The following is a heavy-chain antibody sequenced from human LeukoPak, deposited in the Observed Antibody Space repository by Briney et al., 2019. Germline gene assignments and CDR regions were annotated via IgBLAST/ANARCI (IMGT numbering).Heavy chain of an antibody. CDR1: GFIFSSYA. Sequence: PGGSLRLSCAASGFIFSSYAMSWVRQAPGKGLEWVSVIYSGGSTYYADSVKGRFTISRDNSKNTLYLQMNSLRAEDTAVYYCARDRYSSGWFDYWGQGTLVTVSS. D-gene: IGHD6-19*01. V-gene: IGHV3-53*01. CDR3: ARDRYSSGWFDY. J-gene: IGHJ4*02. CDR2: IYSGGST.